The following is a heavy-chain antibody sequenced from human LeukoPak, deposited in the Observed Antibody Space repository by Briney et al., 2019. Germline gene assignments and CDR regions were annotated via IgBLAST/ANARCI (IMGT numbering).Heavy chain of an antibody. J-gene: IGHJ4*02. CDR3: ARHFGYDDTSDYQGVPDY. CDR1: GVFINSNTYS. V-gene: IGHV4-39*01. CDR2: ISYTGNT. Sequence: SETLSLTCTVSGVFINSNTYSWGWIRQPPGEGLEWIGTISYTGNTYYNSSLKSRLTISVDTSKTQFSLKLSSVTAADTAVYYCARHFGYDDTSDYQGVPDYWGQGTLVTVSS. D-gene: IGHD3-22*01.